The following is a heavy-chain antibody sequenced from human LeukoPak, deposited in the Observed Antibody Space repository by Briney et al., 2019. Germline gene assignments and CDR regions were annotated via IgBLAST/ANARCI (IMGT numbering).Heavy chain of an antibody. CDR2: ISGDGGST. CDR3: AKDIVRDCSSTSCYAVY. Sequence: GGSLRLSCAASGFTFDDYAMHWVRQAPGKGLEWVSLISGDGGSTYYADSVKGRFTISRDNSKNSLYLQMNGLRTEDTALYYCAKDIVRDCSSTSCYAVYWGQGTLVTVSS. J-gene: IGHJ4*02. V-gene: IGHV3-43*02. CDR1: GFTFDDYA. D-gene: IGHD2-2*01.